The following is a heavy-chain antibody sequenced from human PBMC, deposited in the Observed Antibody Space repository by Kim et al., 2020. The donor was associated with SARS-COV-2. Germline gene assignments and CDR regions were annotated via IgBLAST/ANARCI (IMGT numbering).Heavy chain of an antibody. V-gene: IGHV4-34*01. D-gene: IGHD2-2*02. CDR1: GGSFSGYS. Sequence: SETLSLTCAVYGGSFSGYSWSWMRQPPGKGLEWIGEVNHSGGVNHNPSLKSRVTISIDTPKNQFSLKLTSVTAADTAFYYCARGRAGVVPAPILGIGPHYDYFIMDVWGHGTTVTVSS. CDR2: VNHSGGV. CDR3: ARGRAGVVPAPILGIGPHYDYFIMDV. J-gene: IGHJ6*02.